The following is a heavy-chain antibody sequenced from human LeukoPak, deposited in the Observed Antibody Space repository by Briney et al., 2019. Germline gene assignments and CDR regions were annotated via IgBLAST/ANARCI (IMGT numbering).Heavy chain of an antibody. CDR1: GFTFSDYY. CDR3: AREGGDYAWSYFNY. J-gene: IGHJ4*02. CDR2: ISSRGSAI. Sequence: GGSLRLSCAASGFTFSDYYMIWIRQAPEKGLEWVSYISSRGSAIYYADSVEGRFTISRDNAKNSLYLQMNSLRAEDTAVYYCAREGGDYAWSYFNYWGQGTLVTVSS. V-gene: IGHV3-11*01. D-gene: IGHD4-17*01.